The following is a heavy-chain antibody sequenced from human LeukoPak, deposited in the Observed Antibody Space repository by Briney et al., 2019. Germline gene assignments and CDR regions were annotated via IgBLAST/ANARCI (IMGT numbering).Heavy chain of an antibody. J-gene: IGHJ3*01. CDR2: IYYSGTT. CDR1: GGSLSSYY. V-gene: IGHV4-59*08. Sequence: SETLSLTCTVSGGSLSSYYWTWIRRPPGKGLEWIGYIYYSGTTNYNPSLKSRVTISMDTSKNHFSLKLTSVTAADTAVYYCARXAXXXXXGXLDLWGXGTMVIV. CDR3: ARXAXXXXXGXLDL.